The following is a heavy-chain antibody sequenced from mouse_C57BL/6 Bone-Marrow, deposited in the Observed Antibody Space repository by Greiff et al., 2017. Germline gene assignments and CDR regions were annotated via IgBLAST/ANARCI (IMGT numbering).Heavy chain of an antibody. J-gene: IGHJ2*01. CDR1: GYTFTSYW. Sequence: QVQLQQPGAELVKPGASVKVSCTASGYTFTSYWMHWVKQRPGQGLEWIGRIHPSDSDTNYNQKFKGKATLTVDKSSSTAYLQLSSLTSEDSAVYYCVFYYCGSSYYFDYWGQGTTLTVSS. CDR2: IHPSDSDT. V-gene: IGHV1-74*01. CDR3: VFYYCGSSYYFDY. D-gene: IGHD1-1*01.